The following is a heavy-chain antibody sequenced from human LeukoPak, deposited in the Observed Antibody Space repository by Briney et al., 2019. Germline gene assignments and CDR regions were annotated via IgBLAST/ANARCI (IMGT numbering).Heavy chain of an antibody. CDR2: ISSSSSYI. D-gene: IGHD6-13*01. CDR1: GFTFSSYS. V-gene: IGHV3-21*01. CDR3: ALLAAADSES. J-gene: IGHJ5*02. Sequence: GGSLRLSCAASGFTFSSYSMNWVRQAPGKGLEWVSYISSSSSYIYYADSVKGRFTISRDNAKNTLYLQMNSLRAEDTAVYYCALLAAADSESWGQGTLVTVSS.